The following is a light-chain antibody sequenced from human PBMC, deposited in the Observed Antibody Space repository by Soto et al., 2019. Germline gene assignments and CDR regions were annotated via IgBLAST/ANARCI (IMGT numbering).Light chain of an antibody. J-gene: IGKJ1*01. CDR2: AAS. V-gene: IGKV1-6*01. CDR3: LQDHNYPRT. Sequence: AIKMTQSPSSLSASVGDRVTITCRASQDIKNELGWYQQKPGKAPNVLIYAASTLLSGVPSRFSGAGSGTDFTLTISSLQPEDFATYYCLQDHNYPRTFGQGTRVEIK. CDR1: QDIKNE.